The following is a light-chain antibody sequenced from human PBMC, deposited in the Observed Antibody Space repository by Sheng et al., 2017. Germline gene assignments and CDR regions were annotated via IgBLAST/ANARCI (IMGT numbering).Light chain of an antibody. V-gene: IGKV1-9*01. CDR3: QQINYYPIT. Sequence: IQLTQSPSSLSASIGDRVTITCRASQAVRSYVAWYQQKPGKPPKVLIYAASTLYSGVPSRFSGSGSGTDFTLTINSLQREDFATYYCQQINYYPITFGQGTRLEIK. CDR2: AAS. CDR1: QAVRSY. J-gene: IGKJ5*01.